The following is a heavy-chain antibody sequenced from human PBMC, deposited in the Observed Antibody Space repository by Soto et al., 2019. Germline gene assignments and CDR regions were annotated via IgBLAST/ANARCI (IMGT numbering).Heavy chain of an antibody. D-gene: IGHD2-15*01. CDR3: ARWVEVSLDYFDS. CDR2: VFHSGRT. J-gene: IGHJ4*02. V-gene: IGHV4-31*03. Sequence: PSETLSLTCTVSGGSITNSYYFWSWVRQNPGKGLEWIGHVFHSGRTYYNPSPSGRVSILVDTSMNQFSLNLNSVTAADTAVYYCARWVEVSLDYFDSWGQGTPVTVS. CDR1: GGSITNSYYF.